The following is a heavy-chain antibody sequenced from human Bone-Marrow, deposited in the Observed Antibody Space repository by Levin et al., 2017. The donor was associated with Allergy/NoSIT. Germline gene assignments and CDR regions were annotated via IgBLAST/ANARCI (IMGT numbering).Heavy chain of an antibody. V-gene: IGHV3-9*01. D-gene: IGHD6-13*01. CDR3: AKDVDEYRSSIDAFDC. Sequence: PGGSLRLSCAASGFTFDDYAMHWVRQVPGKGLEWVSGINGNGGSKGYADSVRGRFTISRANAKNSLYLQMNSLRVEDTALYYCAKDVDEYRSSIDAFDCWGQGTRVTVAS. CDR2: INGNGGSK. CDR1: GFTFDDYA. J-gene: IGHJ3*01.